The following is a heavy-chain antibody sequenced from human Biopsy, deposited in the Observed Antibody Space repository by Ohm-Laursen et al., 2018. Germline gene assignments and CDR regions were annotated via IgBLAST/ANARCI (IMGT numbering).Heavy chain of an antibody. Sequence: SLRLSCAAPGFIFSDYGMHWVRQPPGKGLEWVSGIRRNSAIIDYADSVRGRFTISRDNARRFLFLQMNNLKSEDTAFYYCARDRGGARYGMDVWGRGTTVTVSS. V-gene: IGHV3-9*01. CDR2: IRRNSAII. D-gene: IGHD1-26*01. CDR3: ARDRGGARYGMDV. CDR1: GFIFSDYG. J-gene: IGHJ6*02.